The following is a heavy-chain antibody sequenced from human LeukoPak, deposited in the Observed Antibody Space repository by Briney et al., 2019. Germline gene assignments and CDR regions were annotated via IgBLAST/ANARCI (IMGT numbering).Heavy chain of an antibody. J-gene: IGHJ4*02. D-gene: IGHD3-10*01. CDR3: VRGDGWFGELLNFDN. CDR2: INSDGSST. CDR1: GFTFSSYW. V-gene: IGHV3-74*01. Sequence: PGGSLRLSCAASGFTFSSYWMHWGRQAPGKGLVWVSRINSDGSSTSYADSVKGRFTISRDNAKNSLYLQMNSLRDEDTAVYYCVRGDGWFGELLNFDNWGQGTLVTVSS.